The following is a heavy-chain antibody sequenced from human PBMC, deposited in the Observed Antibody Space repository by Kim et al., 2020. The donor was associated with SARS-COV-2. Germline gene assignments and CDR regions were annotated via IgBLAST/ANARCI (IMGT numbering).Heavy chain of an antibody. D-gene: IGHD3-16*01. Sequence: GGSLRLSCAASGFTFSSYAMSWVRQAPGKGLEWVSAISGTGITTYYADSVKGRFTIARDNSKKTLSLQMNSLRAEDTAVYYGAKDQRVGGGNWGQGTRVT. CDR3: AKDQRVGGGN. CDR1: GFTFSSYA. J-gene: IGHJ4*02. V-gene: IGHV3-23*01. CDR2: ISGTGITT.